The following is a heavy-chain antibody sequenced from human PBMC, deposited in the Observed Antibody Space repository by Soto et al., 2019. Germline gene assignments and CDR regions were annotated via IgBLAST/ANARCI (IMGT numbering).Heavy chain of an antibody. J-gene: IGHJ3*02. Sequence: GGSLRLSCAGSGFSFSDHYMDWVRQAPGKGLEWVGRSRNKVKKYTTEYAASVKGRFTISRDDSKNSVYLQMNSLKTDDTAVYYCARISAAVSNAFDTWGRGTVVTVSS. D-gene: IGHD4-4*01. V-gene: IGHV3-72*01. CDR1: GFSFSDHY. CDR3: ARISAAVSNAFDT. CDR2: SRNKVKKYTT.